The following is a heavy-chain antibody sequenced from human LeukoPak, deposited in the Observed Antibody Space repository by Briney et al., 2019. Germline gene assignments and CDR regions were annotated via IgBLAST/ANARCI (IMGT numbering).Heavy chain of an antibody. CDR1: GYTFTSYD. D-gene: IGHD4-23*01. CDR3: AFSSVYGGNLDY. CDR2: MNPNSGNT. Sequence: RASVKISCKASGYTFTSYDINWVRQATGQGLEWMGWMNPNSGNTGYAQKFQGRVTITSNTSISTAYMELSSLRSEDTAVYYCAFSSVYGGNLDYWGQGTLVSVSS. V-gene: IGHV1-8*03. J-gene: IGHJ4*02.